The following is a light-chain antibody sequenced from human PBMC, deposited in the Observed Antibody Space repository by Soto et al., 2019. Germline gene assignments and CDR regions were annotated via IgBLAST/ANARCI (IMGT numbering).Light chain of an antibody. J-gene: IGKJ1*01. CDR3: QQYNNWPRT. CDR1: QSVNSN. Sequence: ERVMTQSPATLSVSPGERATLSCRASQSVNSNLAWYQQKPGQAPRLLIYGASTRATGIPARFSGSGSGTEFTLTISSLQSEDFAVYYCQQYNNWPRTFGQWTKVEIK. V-gene: IGKV3-15*01. CDR2: GAS.